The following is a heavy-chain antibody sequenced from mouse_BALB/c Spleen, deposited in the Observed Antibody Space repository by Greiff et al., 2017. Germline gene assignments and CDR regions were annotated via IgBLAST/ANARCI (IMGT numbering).Heavy chain of an antibody. CDR1: GFTFSSYA. Sequence: EVKLMESGGGLVKPGGSLKLSCAASGFTFSSYAMSWVRQTPEKRLEWVATISSGGSYTYYPDSVKGRFTISRDNAKNTLYLQMSSLRSEDTAMYYCARLDYYGSSYDWYFDVWGAGTTVTVSS. CDR3: ARLDYYGSSYDWYFDV. V-gene: IGHV5-9-3*01. CDR2: ISSGGSYT. J-gene: IGHJ1*01. D-gene: IGHD1-1*01.